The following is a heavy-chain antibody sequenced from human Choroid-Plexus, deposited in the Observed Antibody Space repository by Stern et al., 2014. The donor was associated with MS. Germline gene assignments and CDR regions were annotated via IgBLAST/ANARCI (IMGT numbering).Heavy chain of an antibody. CDR2: ISYDGSDK. V-gene: IGHV3-30*18. Sequence: DQLVESGGGVAQPGRPLILSCAASGFTFSNSGMHWVRQAPGKGLEWVALISYDGSDKYYADSVKGRFTIFRDNSKNTLYMHMNSLRAEDTAVYYCAKDRQWSTYFFDYWGQGSLVTVSS. CDR3: AKDRQWSTYFFDY. CDR1: GFTFSNSG. J-gene: IGHJ4*02. D-gene: IGHD2-15*01.